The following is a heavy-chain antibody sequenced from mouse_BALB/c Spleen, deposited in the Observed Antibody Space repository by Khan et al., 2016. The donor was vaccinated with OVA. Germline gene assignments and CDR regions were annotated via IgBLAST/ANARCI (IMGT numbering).Heavy chain of an antibody. V-gene: IGHV5-6-3*01. Sequence: EVQRVESGGGIVQPGGSLNRSCAASRFTISSYGMSSVRQTPDKRLELVATIDSNGGSTDYPDSVTRRFTISGDNAKNALYLQMRSLKSEDTAMYDWARSAIWGQGTTLTVSS. CDR1: RFTISSYG. J-gene: IGHJ2*01. D-gene: IGHD2-12*01. CDR3: ARSAI. CDR2: IDSNGGST.